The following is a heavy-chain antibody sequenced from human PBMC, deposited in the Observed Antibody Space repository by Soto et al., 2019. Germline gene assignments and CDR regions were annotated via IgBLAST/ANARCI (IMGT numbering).Heavy chain of an antibody. V-gene: IGHV1-46*01. J-gene: IGHJ6*02. CDR1: GYTFTSYY. Sequence: QVQLVQSGAEVKKPGASVKVSCKASGYTFTSYYMHWVRQAPGQGLEWMGIINPSGGSTSYAQKFQGRVTMTRDTSTSTVYMALSSRRSEDTAVYYCAWGGHYYYYGMDVWGQGTTVTVSS. CDR3: AWGGHYYYYGMDV. D-gene: IGHD3-16*01. CDR2: INPSGGST.